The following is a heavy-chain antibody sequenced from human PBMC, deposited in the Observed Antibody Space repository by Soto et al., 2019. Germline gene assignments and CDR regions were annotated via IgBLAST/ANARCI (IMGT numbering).Heavy chain of an antibody. CDR3: VAGDHADH. CDR2: IKSDGSAQ. J-gene: IGHJ4*02. Sequence: EVQVVESGGALARPGESLRLSCVASGITTSVYWMAWVRQAPGRGLEWVASIKSDGSAQYYMDSLLGRFTLSSDSAINSLYLQLSSLRAEDTAVYFCVAGDHADHWGQGTLVTVSP. CDR1: GITTSVYW. D-gene: IGHD3-10*01. V-gene: IGHV3-7*03.